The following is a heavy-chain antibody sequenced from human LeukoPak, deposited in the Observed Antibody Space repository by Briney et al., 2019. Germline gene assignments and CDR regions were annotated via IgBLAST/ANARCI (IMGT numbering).Heavy chain of an antibody. D-gene: IGHD4-11*01. J-gene: IGHJ4*02. CDR3: ARRTYSNYFFDY. Sequence: GGSLRLSCATSGFTFSDYHMSWIRQAPGKGLEWVSDISESGDTKFYTDSVKGRFTISRDNGKKSMYLQMNSLRAEDTAVYYCARRTYSNYFFDYWGQGTPVTVSS. CDR1: GFTFSDYH. V-gene: IGHV3-11*01. CDR2: ISESGDTK.